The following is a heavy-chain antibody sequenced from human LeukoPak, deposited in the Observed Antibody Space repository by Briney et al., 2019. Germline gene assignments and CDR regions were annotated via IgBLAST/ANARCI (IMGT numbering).Heavy chain of an antibody. J-gene: IGHJ5*02. V-gene: IGHV3-21*06. D-gene: IGHD2-21*02. CDR2: ISSTSRYI. CDR1: GFAFSTYS. Sequence: KPGGSLRLSCAASGFAFSTYSMNWVRQAPGKGPEWVSCISSTSRYINYTESVKGRFTISRDNAKNLLYLQMSSLRVEDSAVYYCATLGPTGGDFTYNWFDPRGQGTLVTVSS. CDR3: ATLGPTGGDFTYNWFDP.